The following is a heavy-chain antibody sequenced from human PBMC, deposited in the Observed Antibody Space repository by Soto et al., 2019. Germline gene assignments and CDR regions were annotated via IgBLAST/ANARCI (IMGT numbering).Heavy chain of an antibody. J-gene: IGHJ6*02. V-gene: IGHV1-18*01. D-gene: IGHD2-8*01. CDR3: ARDRCTNGVCYREYYYYYGMDV. CDR2: ISAYNGNT. CDR1: GYTFTSYG. Sequence: ASVKVSCKASGYTFTSYGISWVRQAPGQGLEWMGWISAYNGNTNYAQKLQGRVTMTTDTSTSTAYMELRSLRSDDTAVYYCARDRCTNGVCYREYYYYYGMDVWGQGTTVTVSS.